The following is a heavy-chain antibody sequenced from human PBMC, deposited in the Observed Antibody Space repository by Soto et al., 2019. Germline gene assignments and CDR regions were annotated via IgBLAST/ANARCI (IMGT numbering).Heavy chain of an antibody. Sequence: GPTLVNPTQTLTLTCTFSGFSLSTSGMCVSWIRQPPGKALEWLARIDWDDDKYYSTSLKTRLTISKDTSKNQVVLTMTNMDPVDTATYYCARMGQYYDILTGYWSGYYFDYWGQGTLVTVSS. D-gene: IGHD3-9*01. CDR2: IDWDDDK. CDR1: GFSLSTSGMC. CDR3: ARMGQYYDILTGYWSGYYFDY. V-gene: IGHV2-70*11. J-gene: IGHJ4*02.